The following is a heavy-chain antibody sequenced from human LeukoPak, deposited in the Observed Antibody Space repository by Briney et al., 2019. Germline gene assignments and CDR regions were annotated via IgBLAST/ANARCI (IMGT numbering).Heavy chain of an antibody. CDR1: EYTFTGYF. Sequence: ASVKVSCKASEYTFTGYFMHWVRQAPGQGLEWMGRINPNSGGTNYAQKFQGRVTMTRDTSISTAYMELSRLRSDDTAVYYCARGPGNSGSYYDWFDPWGQGTLVTVSS. CDR3: ARGPGNSGSYYDWFDP. D-gene: IGHD1-26*01. V-gene: IGHV1-2*06. J-gene: IGHJ5*02. CDR2: INPNSGGT.